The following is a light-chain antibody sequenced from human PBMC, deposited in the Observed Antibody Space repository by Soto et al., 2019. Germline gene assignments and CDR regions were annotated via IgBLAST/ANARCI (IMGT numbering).Light chain of an antibody. CDR3: QQYGSSGT. Sequence: EIVLTQSPGTLSLSPGKRATLSCWASQSVHSSHLAWYQQRPGQPPRLLIYGASNRATGVPTRFSGSGSGTDFTLTISRLEPEDFAVYYCQQYGSSGTFGQGTKVDIK. J-gene: IGKJ1*01. V-gene: IGKV3-20*01. CDR1: QSVHSSH. CDR2: GAS.